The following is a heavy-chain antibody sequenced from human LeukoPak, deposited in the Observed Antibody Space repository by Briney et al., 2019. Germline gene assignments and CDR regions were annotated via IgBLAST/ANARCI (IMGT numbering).Heavy chain of an antibody. CDR1: GYTFTSYG. CDR2: ISAYNGNT. Sequence: ASVKVSCKASGYTFTSYGISWVRQAPGQGLEWMGWISAYNGNTNYAQKLQGRVTMTTDTSTSTAYMELRSLRSDDTAVYYCARARDGYKHLPLYYFDYWGQGTLVTVSS. J-gene: IGHJ4*02. CDR3: ARARDGYKHLPLYYFDY. D-gene: IGHD5-24*01. V-gene: IGHV1-18*01.